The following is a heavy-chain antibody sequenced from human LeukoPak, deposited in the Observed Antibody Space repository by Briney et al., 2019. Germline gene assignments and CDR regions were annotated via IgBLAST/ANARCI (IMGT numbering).Heavy chain of an antibody. Sequence: SVKVSCKASGGTFSSYAISWVRQAPGQGLEWMGGIIPIFGTANYAQKFQGRVTITADESTSTAYMELSSLRSEDTAVYYCARDGDIAAAAPYYYGMDVWGQGTTVTVSS. D-gene: IGHD6-13*01. V-gene: IGHV1-69*13. CDR1: GGTFSSYA. CDR2: IIPIFGTA. CDR3: ARDGDIAAAAPYYYGMDV. J-gene: IGHJ6*02.